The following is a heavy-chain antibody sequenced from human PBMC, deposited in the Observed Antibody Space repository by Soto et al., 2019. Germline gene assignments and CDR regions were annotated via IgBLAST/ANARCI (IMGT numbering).Heavy chain of an antibody. D-gene: IGHD4-17*01. CDR1: GGSISSSSYY. CDR3: ARRTVPTLNDDFDR. J-gene: IGHJ3*02. CDR2: IYYSGST. V-gene: IGHV4-39*01. Sequence: SETLSLTCTVSGGSISSSSYYWGWIRQPPGKGLEWIGSIYYSGSTYYNPSLKSRVTISVDTSKNQFSLKLSSVTAADTAVYYCARRTVPTLNDDFDRWGQGTMVTVSS.